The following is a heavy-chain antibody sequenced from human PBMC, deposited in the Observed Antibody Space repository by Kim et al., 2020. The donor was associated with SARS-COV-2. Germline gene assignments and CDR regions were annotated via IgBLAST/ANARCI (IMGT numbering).Heavy chain of an antibody. CDR3: ARGLRDDFWSGYYGDNYYYYGMDV. J-gene: IGHJ6*02. CDR1: GGTFSSYA. Sequence: SVKVSCKASGGTFSSYAISWVRQAPGQGLEWMGGIIPIFGTANYAQKFQGRVTITADESTSTAYMELSSLRSEDTAVYYCARGLRDDFWSGYYGDNYYYYGMDVWGQGTTVTVSS. D-gene: IGHD3-3*01. V-gene: IGHV1-69*13. CDR2: IIPIFGTA.